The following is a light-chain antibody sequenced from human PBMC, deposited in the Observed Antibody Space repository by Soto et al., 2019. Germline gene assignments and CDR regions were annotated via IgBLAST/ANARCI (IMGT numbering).Light chain of an antibody. V-gene: IGLV2-14*01. CDR1: SSDVGGYGY. CDR3: SSYSISTAYL. Sequence: LTQPASVSGSPGQSITISCTGASSDVGGYGYVSWYQLHPGKAPKLMVFEVSNRPSGVSYRFSGSKSGNTASLTISGLQAEDEADYFCSSYSISTAYLFGTGTKV. J-gene: IGLJ1*01. CDR2: EVS.